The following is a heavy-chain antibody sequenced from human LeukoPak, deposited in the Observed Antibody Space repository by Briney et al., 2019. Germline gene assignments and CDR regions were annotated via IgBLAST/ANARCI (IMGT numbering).Heavy chain of an antibody. CDR1: RFTFRNYA. CDR2: ISSDGTNK. J-gene: IGHJ5*02. CDR3: ARDRSQEFDP. V-gene: IGHV3-30*04. D-gene: IGHD3-10*01. Sequence: PGGSLRLSCAASRFTFRNYAMHWVRQAPGTGLEWLAVISSDGTNKDYADSVKGRFSISRDNSKNTLYLQMNRLRADDTAVYYCARDRSQEFDPWGQGTLVTVSS.